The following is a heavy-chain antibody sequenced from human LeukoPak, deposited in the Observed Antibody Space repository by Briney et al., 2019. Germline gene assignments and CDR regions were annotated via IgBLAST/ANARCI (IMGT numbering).Heavy chain of an antibody. V-gene: IGHV3-23*01. D-gene: IGHD6-13*01. CDR1: GFTFSSYA. J-gene: IGHJ4*02. CDR2: IRGSGGST. Sequence: GGSLRLSCAASGFTFSSYAMSWVRQAPGKGREWVSAIRGSGGSTYYADSVKGRFTISRDNSKSTLYLQMNSLRAEDTAVYYCAKGISGGQLVHGYWGQGTLVTVSS. CDR3: AKGISGGQLVHGY.